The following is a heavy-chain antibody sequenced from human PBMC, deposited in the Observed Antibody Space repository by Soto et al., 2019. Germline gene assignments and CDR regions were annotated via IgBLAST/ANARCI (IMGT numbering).Heavy chain of an antibody. Sequence: ASVKVSCKASGYTFTSYDINWVRQATGQGLEWMGWMNPNSGNTGYAQKFQGRVTMTRNTSISTAYMELSSLRSEDTAVYYCARGPLDGAAIVSYYYYYKDVWGKGTTVTVSS. CDR3: ARGPLDGAAIVSYYYYYKDV. D-gene: IGHD2-2*02. V-gene: IGHV1-8*01. CDR2: MNPNSGNT. J-gene: IGHJ6*03. CDR1: GYTFTSYD.